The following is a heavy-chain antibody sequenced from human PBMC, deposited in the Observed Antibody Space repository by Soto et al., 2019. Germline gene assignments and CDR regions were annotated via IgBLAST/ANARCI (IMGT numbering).Heavy chain of an antibody. D-gene: IGHD3-10*01. J-gene: IGHJ4*02. Sequence: SETLSLTCTVSGGSISSGGYYWSWIRQHPGKGLEWIGYIYYSGSTYYNPSLKSRVTISVDTSRNQFSLKLSSVTAADTAVYYCARDSLESAGFDYWGQGTLVTVSS. CDR2: IYYSGST. V-gene: IGHV4-31*03. CDR1: GGSISSGGYY. CDR3: ARDSLESAGFDY.